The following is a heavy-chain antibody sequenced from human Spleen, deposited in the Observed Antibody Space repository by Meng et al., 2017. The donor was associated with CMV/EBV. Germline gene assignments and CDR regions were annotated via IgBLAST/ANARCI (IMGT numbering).Heavy chain of an antibody. CDR2: IYFSGVT. V-gene: IGHV4-31*03. CDR1: GACIPHGGYY. CDR3: AKTDSREGGFDS. D-gene: IGHD1-1*01. Sequence: CTVSGACIPHGGYYWSWIRQHPERGLEWIGFIYFSGVTYYNPSLKSRITISVDASKRQFFLKLNSVTAADTAVYYCAKTDSREGGFDSWGQGTLVTVSS. J-gene: IGHJ4*02.